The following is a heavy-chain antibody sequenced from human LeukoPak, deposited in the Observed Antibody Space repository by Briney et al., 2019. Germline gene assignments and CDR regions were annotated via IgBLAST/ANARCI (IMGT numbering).Heavy chain of an antibody. V-gene: IGHV4-34*01. CDR2: INQSGST. CDR3: ARDTYYYGSGSLYFDY. D-gene: IGHD3-10*01. CDR1: GGSFSDYY. Sequence: SETLSLTCAVYGGSFSDYYWNWIRQPPGKGLEWIGEINQSGSTNYNPSLKSRVTLSVDTSNNQFSLKLSSVTAADTAVFYCARDTYYYGSGSLYFDYWGQGTLVTVSS. J-gene: IGHJ4*02.